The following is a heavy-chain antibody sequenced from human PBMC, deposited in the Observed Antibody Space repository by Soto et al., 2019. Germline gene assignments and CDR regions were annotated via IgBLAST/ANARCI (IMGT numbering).Heavy chain of an antibody. D-gene: IGHD6-19*01. CDR1: VGSISSSSYY. CDR3: ARSGVNSSGWYSTLSAYYYYYYGMDV. V-gene: IGHV4-39*01. J-gene: IGHJ6*02. CDR2: IYYSGST. Sequence: SETLSLTCTVSVGSISSSSYYWGWIRQPPGKGLEWIGSIYYSGSTYYNPSLKSRVTISVDTSKNQFSLKLSSVTAADTAVYYCARSGVNSSGWYSTLSAYYYYYYGMDVWGQGTTVTVSS.